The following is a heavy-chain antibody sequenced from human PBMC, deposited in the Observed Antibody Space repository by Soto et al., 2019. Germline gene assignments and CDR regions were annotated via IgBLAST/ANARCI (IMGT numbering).Heavy chain of an antibody. CDR2: IYYTGST. J-gene: IGHJ5*02. CDR3: ARDQSYCSGGSCYGADSWFDL. V-gene: IGHV4-61*08. CDR1: GGSVSSGAYY. Sequence: QVQLQVSGPGLVKPSETLSLTCTVSGGSVSSGAYYWSWIRQSPGKGLEWIGYIYYTGSTNYNPSPIRRVTHALDNAQNQSSLQLSSVTAAATAVYYCARDQSYCSGGSCYGADSWFDLWGQGTLVTVSS. D-gene: IGHD2-15*01.